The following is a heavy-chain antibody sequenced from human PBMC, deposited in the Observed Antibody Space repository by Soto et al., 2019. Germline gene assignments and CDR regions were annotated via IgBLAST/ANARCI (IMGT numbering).Heavy chain of an antibody. CDR3: ARVYGDNRFDY. CDR1: GFTFSSYA. J-gene: IGHJ4*02. D-gene: IGHD4-17*01. V-gene: IGHV3-64*01. Sequence: PGGSLRLSCAASGFTFSSYAMHWVRQAPGKGLEYVSAISSNGGSTYYANSVKGRFTISRDNSKNTLYLQMGSLRAEDMAVYYCARVYGDNRFDYWGQGTLVTVSS. CDR2: ISSNGGST.